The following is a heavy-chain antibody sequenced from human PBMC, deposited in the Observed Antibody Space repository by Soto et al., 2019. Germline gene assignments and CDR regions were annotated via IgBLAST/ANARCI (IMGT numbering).Heavy chain of an antibody. D-gene: IGHD3-10*01. CDR1: GYTFTSHG. V-gene: IGHV1-18*01. CDR2: ISPYNGDT. J-gene: IGHJ6*03. Sequence: QVQLVQSGAEVKKPGASVKVSCKTSGYTFTSHGISWVRQAPGQGLEWMGWISPYNGDTNYAQKLQGRVSVTTDSYTRTAYMELRSLTSEDTAVYYCARMVRGSTVGYYYYMDVWGKGTTVTVSS. CDR3: ARMVRGSTVGYYYYMDV.